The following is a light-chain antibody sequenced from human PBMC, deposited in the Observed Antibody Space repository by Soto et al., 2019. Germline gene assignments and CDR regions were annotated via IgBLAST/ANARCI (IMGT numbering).Light chain of an antibody. Sequence: QLVLTQSPSASASLGASVKFTCTLHSEHSTYDIAWHRQQPEKGPRYLMRIYSDGSHVRWDGIPDRFSGASSGAERHLTISSLQSDDEAEYYCQTWGAGSVVFGGGTKRTVL. CDR1: SEHSTYD. V-gene: IGLV4-69*01. J-gene: IGLJ2*01. CDR3: QTWGAGSVV. CDR2: IYSDGSH.